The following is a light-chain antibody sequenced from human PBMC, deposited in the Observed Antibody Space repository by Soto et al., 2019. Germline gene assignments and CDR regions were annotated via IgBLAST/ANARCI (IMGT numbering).Light chain of an antibody. CDR3: AAYTPSSTLV. CDR1: SADVGAFDY. J-gene: IGLJ3*02. CDR2: DVS. V-gene: IGLV2-14*03. Sequence: QSALTQPASVSGSPGQSITISCAGTSADVGAFDYVSWYQHHPGKVPKLTIYDVSDRPSGVSTRFSGSKSANMASLTISGLQADDEADYYCAAYTPSSTLVFGGGTKVTVL.